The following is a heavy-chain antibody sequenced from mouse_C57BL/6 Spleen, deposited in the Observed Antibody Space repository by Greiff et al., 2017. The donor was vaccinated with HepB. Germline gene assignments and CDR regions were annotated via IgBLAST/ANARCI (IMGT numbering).Heavy chain of an antibody. V-gene: IGHV1-82*01. Sequence: QVQLQQSGPELVKPGASVKISCKASGYAFSSSWMNWVKQRPGKGLEWIGRIYPGDGDTNYNGKFKGKATLTADKSSSTAYMQLSSLTSEDSAVYFCARHPSYYLFDYWGQGTTLTVSS. D-gene: IGHD1-1*02. CDR2: IYPGDGDT. CDR3: ARHPSYYLFDY. CDR1: GYAFSSSW. J-gene: IGHJ2*01.